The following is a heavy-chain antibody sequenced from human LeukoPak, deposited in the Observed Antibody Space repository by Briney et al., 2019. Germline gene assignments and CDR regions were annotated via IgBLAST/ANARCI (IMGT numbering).Heavy chain of an antibody. J-gene: IGHJ5*02. D-gene: IGHD1-20*01. CDR1: GYRFSSNG. CDR2: VSTYNSDT. Sequence: ASVKVSCTASGYRFSSNGISWVRQAPGQGLEWVGWVSTYNSDTNYAPKFQGRVTMTKDTSTSTVYMELRSLRTDDTAVYYCALDNWNEFDPWGQGTLVTVSS. CDR3: ALDNWNEFDP. V-gene: IGHV1-18*01.